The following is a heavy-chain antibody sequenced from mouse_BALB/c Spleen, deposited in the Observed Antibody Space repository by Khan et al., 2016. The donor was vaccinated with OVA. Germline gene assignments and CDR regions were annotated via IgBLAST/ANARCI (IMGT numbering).Heavy chain of an antibody. CDR3: VRNRDGGSYGFFDV. J-gene: IGHJ1*01. CDR2: IWAGGST. Sequence: VELVESGPGLVAPSQSLSITCTVSGFPLSRYSVHWIRQPPGKGLEWLGMIWAGGSTDYNSALKSRLTINKDNSKSQVFLEMNSLQTDDTAIYYCVRNRDGGSYGFFDVWGAGTTVTVSS. CDR1: GFPLSRYS. V-gene: IGHV2-6-4*01. D-gene: IGHD1-2*01.